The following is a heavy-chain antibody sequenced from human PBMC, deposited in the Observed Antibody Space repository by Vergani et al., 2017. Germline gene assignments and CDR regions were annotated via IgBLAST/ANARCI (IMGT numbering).Heavy chain of an antibody. Sequence: QVQLQESGPGLVKPSQTLSLTCTVSGGSLSSGGYYWSWIRQHPGKGLEWIGYIYYSGSTYYNPSLKSRVTISVDTSKNQFSLKLSSVTAADTAVYYCARGLIVVVPAALFFDYWGQGTLVTVSS. CDR2: IYYSGST. V-gene: IGHV4-31*03. D-gene: IGHD2-2*01. CDR3: ARGLIVVVPAALFFDY. J-gene: IGHJ4*02. CDR1: GGSLSSGGYY.